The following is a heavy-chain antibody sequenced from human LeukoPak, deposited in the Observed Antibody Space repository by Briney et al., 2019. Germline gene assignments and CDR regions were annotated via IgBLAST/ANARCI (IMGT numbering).Heavy chain of an antibody. V-gene: IGHV3-30-3*01. CDR3: AREFTSLDY. CDR2: ISYDGSNK. J-gene: IGHJ4*02. CDR1: GFTFSSYA. Sequence: GRSLRHSCAASGFTFSSYAMHWVRQAPGKGLEWVAVISYDGSNKYYADSVKGRFTISRDNSKNTLYLQMNSLRAEDTAVYYCAREFTSLDYWGQGTLVTVSS. D-gene: IGHD2-2*01.